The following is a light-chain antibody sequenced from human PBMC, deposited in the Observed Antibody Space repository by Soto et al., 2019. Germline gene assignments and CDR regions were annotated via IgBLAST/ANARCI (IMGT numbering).Light chain of an antibody. V-gene: IGLV2-14*03. CDR2: DVT. CDR3: NSYTGSTTPFV. Sequence: QSVLTQPASVSGSPGQSITISCTGTSSDVGGYNYVSWYQHHPDKAPKLVIYDVTNRPSRVSYRFSGSKSGNTASLTISGLQAEDEADYYCNSYTGSTTPFVFGTGTKVTVL. CDR1: SSDVGGYNY. J-gene: IGLJ1*01.